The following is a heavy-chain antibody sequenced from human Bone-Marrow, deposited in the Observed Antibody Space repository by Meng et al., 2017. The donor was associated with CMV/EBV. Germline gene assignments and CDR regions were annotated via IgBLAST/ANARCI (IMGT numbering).Heavy chain of an antibody. V-gene: IGHV6-1*01. Sequence: SQTLSLTCAISGDSVSSNSAAWNWIRQSPSRGLEWLGRTYYRSKWYNDYAVSVKSRITINPDTSKNQFSLQLNSVTPEDTAVYYCARVDYTNYYYYYGMDVWGQGTTVTVSS. J-gene: IGHJ6*02. CDR2: TYYRSKWYN. CDR1: GDSVSSNSAA. D-gene: IGHD4-11*01. CDR3: ARVDYTNYYYYYGMDV.